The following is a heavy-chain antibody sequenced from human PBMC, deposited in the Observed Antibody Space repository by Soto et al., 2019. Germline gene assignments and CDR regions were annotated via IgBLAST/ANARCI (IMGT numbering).Heavy chain of an antibody. CDR2: INPSGGST. V-gene: IGHV1-46*01. CDR3: ARVVRDSSGFDAFDI. Sequence: GASVKVSCKASGYTFTSYGISWVRQAPGQGLEWMGIINPSGGSTSYAQKFQGRVTMTRDTSTSTVYMELSSLRSEDTAVYYCARVVRDSSGFDAFDIWGQGTMVTVSS. J-gene: IGHJ3*02. D-gene: IGHD3-22*01. CDR1: GYTFTSYG.